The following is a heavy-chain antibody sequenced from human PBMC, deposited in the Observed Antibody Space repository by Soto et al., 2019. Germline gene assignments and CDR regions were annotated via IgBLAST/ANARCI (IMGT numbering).Heavy chain of an antibody. CDR3: ASEGGHYDFLSGYGYMDV. D-gene: IGHD3-3*01. Sequence: SETLSLTCAVSSGSISSSNWWSWVRQPPGKGLEWIGEIYHSGSTNYNPSLKSRVTISVDKSKNQFSLKLSSVTAADTAVYYCASEGGHYDFLSGYGYMDVWGKGTTVTVSS. CDR2: IYHSGST. CDR1: SGSISSSNW. J-gene: IGHJ6*03. V-gene: IGHV4-4*02.